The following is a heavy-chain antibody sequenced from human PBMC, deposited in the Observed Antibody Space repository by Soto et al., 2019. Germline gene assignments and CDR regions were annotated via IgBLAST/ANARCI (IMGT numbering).Heavy chain of an antibody. Sequence: SETLSLTCVVSGGSISSSNWWNWVRQPPGKGLEWIGDIYHSGSTNYNPSLKSRVTISVDKSKNQFSLKLSSVTAADTAVYYCARTDYDILTGYPKANCFDPWGQGTLVTVSS. CDR3: ARTDYDILTGYPKANCFDP. CDR1: GGSISSSNW. J-gene: IGHJ5*02. CDR2: IYHSGST. D-gene: IGHD3-9*01. V-gene: IGHV4-4*02.